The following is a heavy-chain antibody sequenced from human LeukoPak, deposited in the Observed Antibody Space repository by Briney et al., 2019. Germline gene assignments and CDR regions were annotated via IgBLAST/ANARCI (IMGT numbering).Heavy chain of an antibody. CDR2: IKSNNDGGTA. D-gene: IGHD3-22*01. J-gene: IGHJ5*02. Sequence: GGSLRLSCTASGLTFTTAWMSWVRQAPGKELEWVGRIKSNNDGGTADFGAPVKDRFTMSRDDSRNTFYLQMNSLRTDDTAVYYCTTDRYYFDPWGQGTLVTVSS. V-gene: IGHV3-15*01. CDR3: TTDRYYFDP. CDR1: GLTFTTAW.